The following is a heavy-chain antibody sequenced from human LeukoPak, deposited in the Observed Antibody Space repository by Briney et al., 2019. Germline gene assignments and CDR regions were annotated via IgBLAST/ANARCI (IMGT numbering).Heavy chain of an antibody. CDR3: ARGRIVGCSSTSCYMYYYYGMDV. V-gene: IGHV4-34*01. J-gene: IGHJ6*02. D-gene: IGHD2-2*02. Sequence: SETLSLTCIVSGGSISVYYWSWIRQPPGKGLEWIGEINHSGSTNYNPSLKSRVTISVDTSKNQFSLKLSSVTAADTAVYYCARGRIVGCSSTSCYMYYYYGMDVWGQGTTVTVSS. CDR2: INHSGST. CDR1: GGSISVYY.